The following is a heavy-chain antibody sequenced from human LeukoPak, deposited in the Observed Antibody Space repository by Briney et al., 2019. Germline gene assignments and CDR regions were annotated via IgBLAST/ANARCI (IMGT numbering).Heavy chain of an antibody. CDR1: GFTFSSYW. V-gene: IGHV3-48*01. CDR2: ISSSSTI. CDR3: ARGGYAYGMDV. J-gene: IGHJ6*02. D-gene: IGHD1-1*01. Sequence: PGGSLRLSCAASGFTFSSYWMSWVRQAPGKGLEWVSYISSSSTIYYADSVKGRFTISRDNAKNSLYLQMNSLRAEDTAVYYCARGGYAYGMDVWGQGTTVTVSS.